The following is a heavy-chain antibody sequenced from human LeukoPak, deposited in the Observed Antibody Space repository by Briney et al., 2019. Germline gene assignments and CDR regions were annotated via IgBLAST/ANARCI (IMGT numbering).Heavy chain of an antibody. Sequence: PGGSLRLSCAASGFTFSDYYMSWIRQAPGKGLEWVSYISSSGSTIYYEDSVKGRFTISRDNAKNSLYLQMNSLRAEDTAVYYCARAWKYYGSGSCFDYWGQGTLVTVSS. CDR2: ISSSGSTI. D-gene: IGHD3-10*01. CDR1: GFTFSDYY. CDR3: ARAWKYYGSGSCFDY. J-gene: IGHJ4*02. V-gene: IGHV3-11*01.